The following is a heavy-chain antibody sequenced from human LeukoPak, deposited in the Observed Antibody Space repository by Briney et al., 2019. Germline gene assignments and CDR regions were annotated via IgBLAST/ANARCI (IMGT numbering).Heavy chain of an antibody. V-gene: IGHV3-23*01. CDR3: TKDQDFRLGSMDF. Sequence: GGSLRLSCGTSGFRFRTYAMTWDRQAPGKGLEWVSTITDVGDRALYIDSVRGRFTIFRDDSKNTLYLQMNSLRAEDTAVYYCTKDQDFRLGSMDFWGQGTLVTVSS. CDR1: GFRFRTYA. CDR2: ITDVGDRA. J-gene: IGHJ4*02. D-gene: IGHD7-27*01.